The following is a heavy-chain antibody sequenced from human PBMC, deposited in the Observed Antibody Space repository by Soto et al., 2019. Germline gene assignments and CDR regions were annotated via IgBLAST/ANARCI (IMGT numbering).Heavy chain of an antibody. Sequence: GGSLRLSCAASGFTFSSYAMSWVRQAPGKGLEWVSAISGSGGSTYYADSVKGRFTISRANVKNQLYLQMNSLRAEDTAVYYCEKDQYSSSWYHDYYYYGMDVWGQGTTVTVSS. V-gene: IGHV3-23*01. CDR2: ISGSGGST. CDR1: GFTFSSYA. CDR3: EKDQYSSSWYHDYYYYGMDV. D-gene: IGHD6-13*01. J-gene: IGHJ6*02.